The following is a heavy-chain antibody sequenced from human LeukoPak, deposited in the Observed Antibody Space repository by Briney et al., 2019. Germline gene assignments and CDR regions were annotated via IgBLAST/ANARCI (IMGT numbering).Heavy chain of an antibody. V-gene: IGHV4-4*07. CDR3: ARDRTLLWFGELSDHYYYYYGMDV. J-gene: IGHJ6*02. CDR2: IYTSGST. CDR1: GGSISSYY. D-gene: IGHD3-10*01. Sequence: PSETLSLTCTVSGGSISSYYWSWIRQPAGKGLEWIGRIYTSGSTNYNPSLKSRVTMSVDTSKNQSSLKLSSVTAADTAVYYCARDRTLLWFGELSDHYYYYYGMDVWGQGTTVTVSS.